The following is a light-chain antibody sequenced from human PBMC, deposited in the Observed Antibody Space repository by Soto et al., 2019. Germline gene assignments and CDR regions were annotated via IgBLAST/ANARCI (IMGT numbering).Light chain of an antibody. CDR1: QSINAW. CDR2: DVS. Sequence: DIQMTEAPSTLSASVGDRVPITCGASQSINAWLAWYEQQPGKDPKLLIYDVSTLDSGVPSRFSGSASGKEFTLTISNLESDDVATYYCQQYNRYSTFGQGTKGDI. V-gene: IGKV1-5*01. J-gene: IGKJ1*01. CDR3: QQYNRYST.